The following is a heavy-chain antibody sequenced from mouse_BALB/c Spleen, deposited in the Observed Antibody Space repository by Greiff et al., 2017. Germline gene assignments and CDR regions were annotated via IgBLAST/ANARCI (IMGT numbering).Heavy chain of an antibody. Sequence: DVMLVESGGGLVKPGGSLKLSCAASGFTFSDYYMYWVRQTPEKRLEWVATISDGGSYTYYPDSVKGRFTISRDNAKNNLYLQMSSPKSEDTAMYYCAREDYYDYAWFAYWGQGTLVTVSA. CDR1: GFTFSDYY. D-gene: IGHD2-4*01. V-gene: IGHV5-4*02. J-gene: IGHJ3*01. CDR3: AREDYYDYAWFAY. CDR2: ISDGGSYT.